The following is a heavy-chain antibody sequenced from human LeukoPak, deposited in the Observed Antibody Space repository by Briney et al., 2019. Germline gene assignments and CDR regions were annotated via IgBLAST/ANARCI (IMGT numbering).Heavy chain of an antibody. Sequence: GGSLRLSCAASGFSFANSVISWIRQAPGKGPEWVSAISGSGDRTDYADSVRGRFTISRDNSKSTLYLQMNSLRVEDTAIYYCAIREPIGYWGLGSLVTVSP. J-gene: IGHJ4*02. CDR2: ISGSGDRT. D-gene: IGHD6-13*01. V-gene: IGHV3-23*01. CDR1: GFSFANSV. CDR3: AIREPIGY.